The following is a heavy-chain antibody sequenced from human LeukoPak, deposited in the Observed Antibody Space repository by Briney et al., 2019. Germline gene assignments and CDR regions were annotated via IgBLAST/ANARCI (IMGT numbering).Heavy chain of an antibody. J-gene: IGHJ4*02. CDR1: GFTFSSYA. CDR2: VSGSGGAT. CDR3: AKDKYSRSSGWYPDYFDY. D-gene: IGHD6-19*01. V-gene: IGHV3-23*01. Sequence: GGSLRLSCAASGFTFSSYAMNWVRQAPGEGLEWVSAVSGSGGATYYADSVKGRFTISRDNSKNTLYLQVNSLRAEDTAVYYCAKDKYSRSSGWYPDYFDYWGQGTLVTVSS.